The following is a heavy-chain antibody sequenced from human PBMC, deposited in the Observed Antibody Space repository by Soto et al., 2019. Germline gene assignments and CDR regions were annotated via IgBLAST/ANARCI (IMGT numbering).Heavy chain of an antibody. CDR1: GGSISSYY. CDR3: ARGGKDIVVVPAAKPYYYYYMDV. V-gene: IGHV4-59*01. D-gene: IGHD2-2*02. J-gene: IGHJ6*03. CDR2: IYYSGST. Sequence: SETLSLTCTVSGGSISSYYWSWIRQPPGKGLEWIGYIYYSGSTNYNPSLKSRVTISVDTSKNQFSLKLSSVTAADTAVYYCARGGKDIVVVPAAKPYYYYYMDVWGKGTTVTASS.